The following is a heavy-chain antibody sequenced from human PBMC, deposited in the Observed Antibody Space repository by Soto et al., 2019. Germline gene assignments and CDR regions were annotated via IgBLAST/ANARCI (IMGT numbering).Heavy chain of an antibody. Sequence: GGSLRLSCAASGFTFSSYGMHWVRQAPGKGLEWVAVIWYDGSNKYYADSVKGRFTISRDNSKNTLYLQMNSLRAEDTAVYYCARDRHCSGGSCYFLGAFDIWGQGTMVTVSS. CDR3: ARDRHCSGGSCYFLGAFDI. CDR2: IWYDGSNK. V-gene: IGHV3-33*01. CDR1: GFTFSSYG. D-gene: IGHD2-15*01. J-gene: IGHJ3*02.